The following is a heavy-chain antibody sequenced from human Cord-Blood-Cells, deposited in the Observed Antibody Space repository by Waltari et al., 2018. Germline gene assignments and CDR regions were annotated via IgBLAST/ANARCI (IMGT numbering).Heavy chain of an antibody. J-gene: IGHJ3*02. V-gene: IGHV1-8*03. CDR2: MNPNSGNT. CDR3: ARESTHDAFDI. D-gene: IGHD2-2*01. Sequence: QVQLVQSGAEVKKPGASVKVSCKDSGYTFPSSDINWVRQATGQGLEWMGWMNPNSGNTGYAQKFQGRVTITRNTSISTAYMELSSLRSEDTAVYYCARESTHDAFDIWGQGTMVTVSS. CDR1: GYTFPSSD.